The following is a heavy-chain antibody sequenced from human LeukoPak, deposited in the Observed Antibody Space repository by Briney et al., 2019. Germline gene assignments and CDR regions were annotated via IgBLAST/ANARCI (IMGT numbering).Heavy chain of an antibody. V-gene: IGHV1-24*01. D-gene: IGHD6-13*01. CDR3: ATSSSSWPYNWFDP. CDR2: FDPEGGET. Sequence: ASVKVSCKVSGYTLTELSMHWVRQAPGKGLEWMGGFDPEGGETIYAQKFQGRVTMTEDTSTDTAYMELSSLRSEDTAVYYCATSSSSWPYNWFDPWGQGTLVTVSS. CDR1: GYTLTELS. J-gene: IGHJ5*02.